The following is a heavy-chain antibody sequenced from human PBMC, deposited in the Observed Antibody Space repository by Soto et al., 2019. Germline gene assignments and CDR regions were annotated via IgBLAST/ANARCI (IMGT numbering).Heavy chain of an antibody. D-gene: IGHD1-26*01. CDR2: ISGSGSTT. CDR3: ARALGILGVDY. V-gene: IGHV3-48*03. J-gene: IGHJ4*02. CDR1: GFTFSSYE. Sequence: GGSLRLSCEASGFTFSSYELSWVRQAPGKGLEWVSYISGSGSTTYYADSVKGRFTISRDNAKTSLYLQMNSLRAEDTAVYYCARALGILGVDYWGQGARVTVSS.